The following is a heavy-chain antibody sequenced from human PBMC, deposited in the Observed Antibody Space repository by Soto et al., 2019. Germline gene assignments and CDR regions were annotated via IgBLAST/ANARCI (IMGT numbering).Heavy chain of an antibody. Sequence: GGSLRLSCAASGFTFSSYAMSWVRQAPGRGLEWVSAISGSGGSTYYADSVKGRFTISRDNSKNTLYLQMNSLRAEDTAVYYCAKVRRYDFWSGYAKYYGMDVWGQGTTVTVSS. D-gene: IGHD3-3*01. CDR2: ISGSGGST. V-gene: IGHV3-23*01. J-gene: IGHJ6*02. CDR3: AKVRRYDFWSGYAKYYGMDV. CDR1: GFTFSSYA.